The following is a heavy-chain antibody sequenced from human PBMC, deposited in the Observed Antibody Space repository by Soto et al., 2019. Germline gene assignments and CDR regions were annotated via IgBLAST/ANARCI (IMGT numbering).Heavy chain of an antibody. CDR3: ANWGKSGSDY. CDR1: GFTFSLFA. Sequence: PGGSLRLSCAASGFTFSLFAMSWVRQAPGKGLEWVSGISGSAGTTYYTDSLKGRFTISRDNSKNTLYLQMSSLRAEDTAVYYCANWGKSGSDYWGQGTLVTVSS. J-gene: IGHJ4*02. D-gene: IGHD3-16*01. CDR2: ISGSAGTT. V-gene: IGHV3-23*01.